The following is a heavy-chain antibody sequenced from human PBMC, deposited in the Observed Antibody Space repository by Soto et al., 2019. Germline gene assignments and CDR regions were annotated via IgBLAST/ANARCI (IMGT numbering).Heavy chain of an antibody. J-gene: IGHJ4*02. Sequence: SETLSLTCTVSGGSISSGGYYWTWIRQHPGKGLEWIGYIYYSGSTYYNPSLKSRVTISVDTSKNQFSLKLSSVTAADTAVYYCARGGVLRYFDWSFDYWGQGTLVTVSS. CDR3: ARGGVLRYFDWSFDY. V-gene: IGHV4-31*03. CDR1: GGSISSGGYY. D-gene: IGHD3-9*01. CDR2: IYYSGST.